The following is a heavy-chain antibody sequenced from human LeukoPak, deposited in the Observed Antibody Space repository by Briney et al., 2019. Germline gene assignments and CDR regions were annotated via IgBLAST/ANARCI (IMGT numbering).Heavy chain of an antibody. V-gene: IGHV3-21*01. CDR2: ISSSSSYI. CDR1: GFTFSSYS. D-gene: IGHD6-13*01. CDR3: ARGDSSSWAGNWFDP. Sequence: GGSLRLSCAASGFTFSSYSMNWVRQAPGKGLEWVPSISSSSSYIYYADSVKGRFTISRDNAKNSLYLQMNSLRAEDTAVYYCARGDSSSWAGNWFDPWGQGTLVTVSS. J-gene: IGHJ5*02.